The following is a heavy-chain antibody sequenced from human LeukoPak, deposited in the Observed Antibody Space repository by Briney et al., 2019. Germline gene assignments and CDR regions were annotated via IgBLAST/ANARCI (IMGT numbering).Heavy chain of an antibody. CDR2: IYYSGST. V-gene: IGHV4-39*07. J-gene: IGHJ4*02. Sequence: PSETLSLTCTVSGGSISSSSYYWGWIRQPPGKGVKGIGSIYYSGSTYYNPSLKSRVTISVYTSKNEFSLKLSLVTAADTAVYYCARKSRGYCGSYAYWGQGTLVTVSS. D-gene: IGHD1-26*01. CDR1: GGSISSSSYY. CDR3: ARKSRGYCGSYAY.